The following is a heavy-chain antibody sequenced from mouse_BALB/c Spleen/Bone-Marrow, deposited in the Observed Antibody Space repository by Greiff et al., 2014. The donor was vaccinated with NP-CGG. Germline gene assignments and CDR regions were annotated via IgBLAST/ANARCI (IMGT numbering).Heavy chain of an antibody. V-gene: IGHV14-3*02. CDR2: LAPANGIT. CDR1: GFNIKDTF. D-gene: IGHD2-1*01. CDR3: ASSGNYEGGAMDY. Sequence: VQLQQSGAELVKPGASVTLSCTASGFNIKDTFMHWMKRRPDQGLAWNGRLAPANGITKYDPKFQGKATITTDTSSNTAYLQPSSLTSEDTAVYYCASSGNYEGGAMDYWGQGTSVTVSS. J-gene: IGHJ4*01.